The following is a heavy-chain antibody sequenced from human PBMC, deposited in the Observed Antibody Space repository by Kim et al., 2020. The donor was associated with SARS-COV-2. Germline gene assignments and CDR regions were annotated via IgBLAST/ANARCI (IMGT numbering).Heavy chain of an antibody. V-gene: IGHV3-33*01. CDR2: IWYDGSNK. Sequence: GGSLRLSCAASGFTFSSYCMHWVRQAPGKGLEWVAVIWYDGSNKYYADSVKGRFTISRDNSKNTLYLQMNSLRAEDTAVYYCARAIYGVGAFDIWGQGTMVTVSS. CDR3: ARAIYGVGAFDI. J-gene: IGHJ3*02. D-gene: IGHD4-17*01. CDR1: GFTFSSYC.